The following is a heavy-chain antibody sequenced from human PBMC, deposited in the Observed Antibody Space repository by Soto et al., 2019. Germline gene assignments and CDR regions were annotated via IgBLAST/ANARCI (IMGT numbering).Heavy chain of an antibody. CDR2: IWYDGSNK. V-gene: IGHV3-33*01. CDR3: ARAAGAWEPIDY. D-gene: IGHD1-26*01. CDR1: GFTFSSYG. Sequence: QVQLVESGGGVVQPGRSLRLSCAASGFTFSSYGMHWVRQAPGKGLEWVAVIWYDGSNKYYADSVKGRFTISRDNSKNTQYLQMNSLRAEDTAVYYCARAAGAWEPIDYWGQGTLVTVSS. J-gene: IGHJ4*02.